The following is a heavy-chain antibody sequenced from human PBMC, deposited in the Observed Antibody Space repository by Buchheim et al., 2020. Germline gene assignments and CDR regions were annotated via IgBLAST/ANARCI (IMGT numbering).Heavy chain of an antibody. CDR2: ITGSGDST. CDR3: AKRFDQRYFDY. D-gene: IGHD2-2*01. CDR1: GFIFSSYL. J-gene: IGHJ4*02. Sequence: EVQLLESGGGLVQPGGSLRLSRAASGFIFSSYLMTWVRQAPGKGLECVATITGSGDSTYYADSVKGRFTISRDNSKNTLYLQMNSLRAEDTAVYYCAKRFDQRYFDYWGQGTL. V-gene: IGHV3-23*01.